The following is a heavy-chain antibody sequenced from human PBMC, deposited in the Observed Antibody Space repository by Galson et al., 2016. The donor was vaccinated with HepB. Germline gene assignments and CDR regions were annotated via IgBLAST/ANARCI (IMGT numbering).Heavy chain of an antibody. J-gene: IGHJ6*02. D-gene: IGHD3-10*01. V-gene: IGHV1-69*13. CDR1: GVTVSSNA. CDR3: ARGRGLWFGEGTQYYGMDV. Sequence: SVKVSCKASGVTVSSNAVSWVRQAPGQGLELMGGIIPILGTANYAQKFQGRVTITADESTRTDYMELSSLRSEDTAVYYCARGRGLWFGEGTQYYGMDVWGQGTTVTVSS. CDR2: IIPILGTA.